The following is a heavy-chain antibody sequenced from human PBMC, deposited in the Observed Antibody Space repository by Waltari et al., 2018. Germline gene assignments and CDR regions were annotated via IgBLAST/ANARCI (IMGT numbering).Heavy chain of an antibody. J-gene: IGHJ4*02. CDR1: GLTVRYTQ. CDR3: AREWSNATTWFGGHFDL. CDR2: IYNDGST. D-gene: IGHD3-16*01. Sequence: EQLVESGGRLVQSGGSLRLSCAASGLTVRYTQMTCVSPAPGKGLELVSVIYNDGSTFYAESVKGRFTISRDISRNDLSLQMHSVSGDDAGIYYCAREWSNATTWFGGHFDLWGQGTQVTVSS. V-gene: IGHV3-53*01.